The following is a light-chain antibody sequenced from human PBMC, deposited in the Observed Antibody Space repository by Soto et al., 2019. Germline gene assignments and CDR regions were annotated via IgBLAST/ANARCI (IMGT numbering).Light chain of an antibody. Sequence: DIQMSRSPPTLSASVGDRVTITCRASQSISSWLDWYQQKPGKAPKLLIYDASSLESGVPSRFSGSGSGTEFTLTISSLQPDDFATYYCQQYNSYSPTFGQGTKVYIK. CDR2: DAS. CDR1: QSISSW. V-gene: IGKV1-5*01. J-gene: IGKJ1*01. CDR3: QQYNSYSPT.